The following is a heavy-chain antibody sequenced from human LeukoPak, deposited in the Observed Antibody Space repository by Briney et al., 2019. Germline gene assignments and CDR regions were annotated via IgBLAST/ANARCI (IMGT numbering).Heavy chain of an antibody. CDR2: IWYDGSNK. CDR1: GSTFSSYG. J-gene: IGHJ6*02. D-gene: IGHD3-3*01. CDR3: ARGQNYDFWSGLSSGMDV. Sequence: GGSLRLSCAASGSTFSSYGMHWVRQAPGKGLEWVAVIWYDGSNKYYADSVKGRFTISRDNSKNTLYLQMNSLRAEDTAVYYCARGQNYDFWSGLSSGMDVWGQGTTVTVSS. V-gene: IGHV3-33*01.